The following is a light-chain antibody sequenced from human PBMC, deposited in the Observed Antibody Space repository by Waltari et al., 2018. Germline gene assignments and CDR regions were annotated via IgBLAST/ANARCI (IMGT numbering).Light chain of an antibody. CDR1: QSVSRT. J-gene: IGKJ1*01. Sequence: EIVLTQSPGPLSLSPGERATLSCRASQSVSRTLAWYQQKPGQAPRLLIYDASSRATGTPDRFSGSGSGTDFSLTISRLEPEDFAVYYCQKYGSLPATFGQGTKVEIK. CDR3: QKYGSLPAT. CDR2: DAS. V-gene: IGKV3-20*01.